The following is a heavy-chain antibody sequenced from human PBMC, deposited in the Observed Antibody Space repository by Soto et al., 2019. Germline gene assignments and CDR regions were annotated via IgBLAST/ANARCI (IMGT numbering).Heavy chain of an antibody. CDR1: GFTFDDYA. Sequence: PGGSLRLSCAASGFTFDDYAMHWVRQAPGKGLEWVSGISWNSGSIGYADSVKGRFTISRDNAKNSLYLQMNSLRAVDTALYYCAKGGHSSGWYSFDYWGQGTLVTVSS. V-gene: IGHV3-9*01. CDR2: ISWNSGSI. CDR3: AKGGHSSGWYSFDY. D-gene: IGHD6-19*01. J-gene: IGHJ4*02.